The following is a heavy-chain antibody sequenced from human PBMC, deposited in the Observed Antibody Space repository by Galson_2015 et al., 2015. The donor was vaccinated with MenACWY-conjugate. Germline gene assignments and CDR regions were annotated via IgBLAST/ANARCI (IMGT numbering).Heavy chain of an antibody. J-gene: IGHJ4*02. CDR2: IYPGDSDT. CDR3: ARQHPGYTYRSSYEFDY. CDR1: GYSFTTYW. V-gene: IGHV5-51*01. D-gene: IGHD5-18*01. Sequence: QSGAEVKKPGESLKISCKGSGYSFTTYWIVWVRQMPGKGLEWMGIIYPGDSDTRYSPSFQGQVTISADKSISTAYLQWSSLKASDTAMYYCARQHPGYTYRSSYEFDYWGQGTLVTVSS.